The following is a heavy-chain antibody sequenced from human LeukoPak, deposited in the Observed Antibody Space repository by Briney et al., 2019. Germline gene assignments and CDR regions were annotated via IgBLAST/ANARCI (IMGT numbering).Heavy chain of an antibody. Sequence: PSQTLSLTCTVSGGSISSGDYYWSWIRQPPGKGLEWIGYIYYSGSTYYNPSLKGRVTISVGTSKNQFSLKLSSVTAADTAVYYCARRSSIAARPWDYWGQGTLVTVSS. CDR2: IYYSGST. V-gene: IGHV4-30-4*01. J-gene: IGHJ4*02. CDR1: GGSISSGDYY. CDR3: ARRSSIAARPWDY. D-gene: IGHD6-6*01.